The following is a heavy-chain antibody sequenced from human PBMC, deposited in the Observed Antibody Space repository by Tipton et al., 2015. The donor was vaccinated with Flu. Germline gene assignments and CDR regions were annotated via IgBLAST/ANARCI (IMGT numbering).Heavy chain of an antibody. Sequence: LRLSCTVPGASISSGGYYWSWIRQHPGKGLEWIGYIYYSGSAYYNPSLKSRVNISVDTSKNHFSLKLSSVTAADTAVYYCARETRPGRDNLFDPWGQGTLVTVSS. V-gene: IGHV4-31*03. CDR1: GASISSGGYY. J-gene: IGHJ5*02. CDR3: ARETRPGRDNLFDP. CDR2: IYYSGSA.